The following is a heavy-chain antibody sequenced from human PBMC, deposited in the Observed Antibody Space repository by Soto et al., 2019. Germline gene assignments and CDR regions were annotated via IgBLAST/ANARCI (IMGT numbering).Heavy chain of an antibody. V-gene: IGHV4-59*03. CDR2: VYDSGTT. J-gene: IGHJ4*02. D-gene: IGHD3-10*01. CDR1: GGSISSYY. Sequence: SETLSLTCTVSGGSISSYYWSWIRQSPGKGPEWIGYVYDSGTTNYNPSLESRVTMSLDTSKNQISLKLNAVTAADTAVYFCATLPPGGAHLGVFDYSSQGTLVTVSS. CDR3: ATLPPGGAHLGVFDY.